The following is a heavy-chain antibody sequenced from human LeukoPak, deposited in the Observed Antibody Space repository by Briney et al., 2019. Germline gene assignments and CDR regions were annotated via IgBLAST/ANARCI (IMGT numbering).Heavy chain of an antibody. CDR3: TTDGSTEDCTNGVCYEKTIDY. Sequence: GSLRLSCAASGFTFSNAWMSWVRQAPGKGLEWVGRIKSKTDGGTTDYAAPVKGRFTISRDDSKNTLYLQMNSLKTEDTAVYYCTTDGSTEDCTNGVCYEKTIDYWGQGTLVTVSS. J-gene: IGHJ4*02. D-gene: IGHD2-8*01. CDR2: IKSKTDGGTT. CDR1: GFTFSNAW. V-gene: IGHV3-15*01.